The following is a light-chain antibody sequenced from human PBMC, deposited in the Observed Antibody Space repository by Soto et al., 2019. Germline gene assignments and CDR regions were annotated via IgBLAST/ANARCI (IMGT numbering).Light chain of an antibody. CDR1: SSDVGGYDY. CDR2: EVS. CDR3: SSYARSRTYG. J-gene: IGLJ1*01. V-gene: IGLV2-8*01. Sequence: QSLLTQPPSASGSPGQSVTISCTGTSSDVGGYDYVSWYQQHPGKAPKLMIYEVSKRPSGVPDRFSGSKSGNTASLTVSGLQAEDEADYYCSSYARSRTYGVGNGTKVTVL.